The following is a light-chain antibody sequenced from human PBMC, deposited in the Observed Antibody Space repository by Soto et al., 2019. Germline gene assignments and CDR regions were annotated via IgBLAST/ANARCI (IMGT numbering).Light chain of an antibody. CDR2: AAS. CDR1: QSISSY. Sequence: DIQMTPSPSSLSAPLGDRVPITCRASQSISSYLNWYQQKPGKAPKLLIYAASSLQSGVPSRFSGSGSGTDFTLTISSLQPEDFATYYCQQSYSTPRTFGQGTEVDIK. V-gene: IGKV1-39*01. J-gene: IGKJ1*01. CDR3: QQSYSTPRT.